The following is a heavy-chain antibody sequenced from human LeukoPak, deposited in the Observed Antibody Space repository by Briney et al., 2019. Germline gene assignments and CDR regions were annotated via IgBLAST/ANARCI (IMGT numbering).Heavy chain of an antibody. J-gene: IGHJ6*02. V-gene: IGHV3-23*01. D-gene: IGHD3-10*01. CDR1: GFTFSSYA. CDR2: ISGSGDNT. Sequence: GGSLRLSCAASGFTFSSYAMSWVRQAPGKGLEWVSEISGSGDNTYYADSVKGRFTISRDNSKNTLYLQMNSLRAEDTAVYYCAKAAVVRESWYGMDVWGQGTTVTVSS. CDR3: AKAAVVRESWYGMDV.